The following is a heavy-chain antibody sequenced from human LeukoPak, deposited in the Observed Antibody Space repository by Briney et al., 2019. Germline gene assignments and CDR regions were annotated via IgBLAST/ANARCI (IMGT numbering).Heavy chain of an antibody. V-gene: IGHV4-4*07. J-gene: IGHJ4*02. CDR3: ARDGNSGYTFDY. D-gene: IGHD5-12*01. CDR2: IYTSGST. CDR1: GGSISSYY. Sequence: SETLSLTCTVSGGSISSYYWSWIRQPAGKGLEWIGRIYTSGSTKYNPSLKSRVTMSVDTSKNQFPLKLSSVTAADTAVYYCARDGNSGYTFDYWGQGTLVTVSS.